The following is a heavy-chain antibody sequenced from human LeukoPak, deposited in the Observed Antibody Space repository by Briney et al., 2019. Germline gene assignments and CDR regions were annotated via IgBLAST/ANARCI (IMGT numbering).Heavy chain of an antibody. CDR3: ATAKYYYDSSGYYFDY. CDR1: GYTLTELS. Sequence: ASVKVSCKVSGYTLTELSMHWVRQAPGKGPEWMGGFDPEDGETIYAQKFQGRVTMTENTSTDTAYMELSSLRSEDTAVYYCATAKYYYDSSGYYFDYWGQGTLVTVSS. D-gene: IGHD3-22*01. CDR2: FDPEDGET. V-gene: IGHV1-24*01. J-gene: IGHJ4*02.